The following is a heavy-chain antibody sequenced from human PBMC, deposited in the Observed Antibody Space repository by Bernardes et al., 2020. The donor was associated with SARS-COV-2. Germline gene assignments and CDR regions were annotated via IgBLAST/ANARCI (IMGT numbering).Heavy chain of an antibody. CDR2: INYSGNT. J-gene: IGHJ6*01. CDR1: GFSISSYY. Sequence: SETLSLTCTVSGFSISSYYLNWIRQPPGKGLEWIGYINYSGNTNYSPSLKSRVSISVDPSNNQFSLKLTSVTAADTAVYYCVREKGSGSRRWGGMDVWGQGTTVTVSS. D-gene: IGHD1-26*01. V-gene: IGHV4-59*01. CDR3: VREKGSGSRRWGGMDV.